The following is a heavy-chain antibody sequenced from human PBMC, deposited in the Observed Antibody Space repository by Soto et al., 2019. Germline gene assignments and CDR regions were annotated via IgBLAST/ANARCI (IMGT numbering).Heavy chain of an antibody. CDR3: AKVQHQYIWFDP. CDR1: GDSISSIIYS. D-gene: IGHD2-2*01. J-gene: IGHJ5*02. V-gene: IGHV4-39*01. CDR2: IYYTGST. Sequence: QLQLQESGPGLVKPSETLSLTCTVSGDSISSIIYSWGWIRQPPGKGLEWIGNIYYTGSTYYNPSLKSRVTISVDTSKNQFSLNLRSVTAADTAVYHCAKVQHQYIWFDPWGQGTLVTVSS.